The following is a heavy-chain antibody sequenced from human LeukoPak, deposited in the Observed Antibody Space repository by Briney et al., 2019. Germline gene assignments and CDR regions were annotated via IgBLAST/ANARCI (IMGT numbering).Heavy chain of an antibody. Sequence: ASVKVSCKASGFTFTGYYIHWVRQAPGQGLERMGWVNPNSGGTNYAQMFQGRVTMTSDTSISTAYMELSRLTSDDTAVYYCARDSYGGNWSLGYWGQGTLVTVSS. CDR2: VNPNSGGT. CDR1: GFTFTGYY. CDR3: ARDSYGGNWSLGY. J-gene: IGHJ4*02. V-gene: IGHV1-2*02. D-gene: IGHD4-23*01.